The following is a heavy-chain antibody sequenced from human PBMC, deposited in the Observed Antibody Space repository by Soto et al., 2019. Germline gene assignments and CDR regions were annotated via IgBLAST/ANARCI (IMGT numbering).Heavy chain of an antibody. J-gene: IGHJ2*01. CDR1: GFSFNTYD. CDR2: ISYDGSNS. V-gene: IGHV3-30*18. D-gene: IGHD6-19*01. CDR3: AKPSVAGLYWSFDL. Sequence: QVQLVESGGGVVQPGRSLRLACAASGFSFNTYDIHWVRQAPGKGLEWVTGISYDGSNSYYADSVKGRLTISRDSSKNMLYLQMPSLRAEDTAVYYCAKPSVAGLYWSFDLWGPGTLVTVSS.